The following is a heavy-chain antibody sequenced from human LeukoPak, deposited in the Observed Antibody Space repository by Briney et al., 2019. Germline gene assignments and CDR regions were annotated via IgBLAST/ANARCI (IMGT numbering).Heavy chain of an antibody. J-gene: IGHJ4*02. CDR3: ARATVGTVATGYFDY. CDR1: GGSFSGYY. Sequence: SETLSLTCAVYGGSFSGYYWSWIRQPPGKGLEWIGEINHSGSTNYNPSLKSRVTISVDTSKNQFSLKLSSVTAADTAVYYCARATVGTVATGYFDYWGQGTLVTVSS. D-gene: IGHD5-12*01. CDR2: INHSGST. V-gene: IGHV4-34*01.